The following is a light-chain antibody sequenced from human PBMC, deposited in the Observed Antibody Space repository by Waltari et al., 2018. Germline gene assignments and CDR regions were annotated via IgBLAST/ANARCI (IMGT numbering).Light chain of an antibody. CDR2: GAS. Sequence: EIVMTQSPATLSLSPGERATLSCRASQSVGRNLAWYQQKPGQAPRLLSSGASNRATGIPARFSGSGYGTEFTLTISSLQSEDFAVYYCQQYNNWPPLTFGGGTTVEI. CDR1: QSVGRN. J-gene: IGKJ4*01. CDR3: QQYNNWPPLT. V-gene: IGKV3-15*01.